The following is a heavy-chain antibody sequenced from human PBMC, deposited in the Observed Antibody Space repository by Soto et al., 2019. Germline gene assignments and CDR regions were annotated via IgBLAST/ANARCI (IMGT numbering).Heavy chain of an antibody. J-gene: IGHJ3*02. CDR3: AKDIAPRYFDWFHAFDI. CDR1: GFTFSSYA. CDR2: ISGSGGST. D-gene: IGHD3-9*01. Sequence: EVQLLESGGGLVQPGGSLRLSCAASGFTFSSYAMSWVRQAPGKGLEWVSAISGSGGSTYYADSVKGRFTISRDNSKNTLYLQMNSLRAEDTAVYYCAKDIAPRYFDWFHAFDIWGQGTMVTVSS. V-gene: IGHV3-23*01.